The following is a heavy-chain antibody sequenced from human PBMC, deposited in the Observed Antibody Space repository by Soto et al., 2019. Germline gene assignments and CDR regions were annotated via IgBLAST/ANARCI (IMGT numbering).Heavy chain of an antibody. CDR1: GASITGSFF. D-gene: IGHD2-8*02. J-gene: IGHJ4*02. Sequence: SETLSLTCTVSGASITGSFFWSWIRQPAGKGLEWIGRFSLSGTTNYNPSLRSRVTMSANVSKNQFSLRLTSVTAADTALYYCARGMTPPGAPAWYYFDSWGQGTLVTVS. CDR3: ARGMTPPGAPAWYYFDS. CDR2: FSLSGTT. V-gene: IGHV4-4*07.